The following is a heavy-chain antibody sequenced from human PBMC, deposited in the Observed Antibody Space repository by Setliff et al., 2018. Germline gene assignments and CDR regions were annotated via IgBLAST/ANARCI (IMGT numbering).Heavy chain of an antibody. J-gene: IGHJ4*02. Sequence: GGSLRLSCEASAFIFSSYWMTWVRQAPGKGLEWVATMNEDGRVIHYVDSVKGRFTISRDNAKNSLYLQMNSLRVEDTAVYYCARDPTRRFDYWGQGTLVTVSS. CDR1: AFIFSSYW. V-gene: IGHV3-7*03. CDR3: ARDPTRRFDY. CDR2: MNEDGRVI.